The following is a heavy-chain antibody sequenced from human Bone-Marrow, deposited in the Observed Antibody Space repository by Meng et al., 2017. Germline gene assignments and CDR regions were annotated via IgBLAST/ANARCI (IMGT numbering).Heavy chain of an antibody. CDR2: TIPIFGTA. V-gene: IGHV1-69*12. CDR3: ARTNWEDWYFDL. D-gene: IGHD1-1*01. J-gene: IGHJ2*01. CDR1: GGTFSSYT. Sequence: QVQLVQSGAEVKKPGSSVKFSCKASGGTFSSYTISWVRQAPGQGLEWMGGTIPIFGTANYAQKFQGRVTITADESTSTAYMELSSLRSEDTAVYYCARTNWEDWYFDLWGRGTLVTVSS.